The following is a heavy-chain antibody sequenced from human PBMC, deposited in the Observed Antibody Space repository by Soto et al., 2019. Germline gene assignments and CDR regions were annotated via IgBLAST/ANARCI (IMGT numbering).Heavy chain of an antibody. CDR1: GFTVSSNY. V-gene: IGHV3-53*01. Sequence: GGSLRLSCAASGFTVSSNYMSWVRQAPGKGLEWVSVIYSGGSTYYADSVKGRFTISRDNSKNTLYLQMNSLRAEDTAVYYCARDRRTGVHWYFDLWGRGTLVTVSS. CDR3: ARDRRTGVHWYFDL. CDR2: IYSGGST. D-gene: IGHD7-27*01. J-gene: IGHJ2*01.